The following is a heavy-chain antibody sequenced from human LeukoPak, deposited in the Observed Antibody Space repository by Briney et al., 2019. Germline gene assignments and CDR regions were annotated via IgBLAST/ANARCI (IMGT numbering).Heavy chain of an antibody. CDR2: IYPGDSDT. V-gene: IGHV5-51*01. J-gene: IGHJ5*02. CDR3: ARRYSSSRGFDE. D-gene: IGHD6-13*01. CDR1: GYSFTSYW. Sequence: PGESLKISCKGSGYSFTSYWIAWVRQMPGKGVEWMGIIYPGDSDTRYSPSFQGQVTISADKSISTAYLQWSGLQASDTAMYHCARRYSSSRGFDEWGQGTLVTVSS.